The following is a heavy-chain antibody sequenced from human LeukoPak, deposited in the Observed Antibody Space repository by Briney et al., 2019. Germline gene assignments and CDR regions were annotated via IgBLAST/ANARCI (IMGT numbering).Heavy chain of an antibody. J-gene: IGHJ6*03. CDR1: GFTFSSYA. Sequence: GGSLRLSCAASGFTFSSYAMHWVRQAPGKGLEYVSGISKNGIRTYYANSVKGRFTISRDNSKNTLYLQMNSLRAEDTAVYYCARPGYSGSWYFDYYYYYMDVWGKGTTVTVSS. D-gene: IGHD6-13*01. CDR3: ARPGYSGSWYFDYYYYYMDV. CDR2: ISKNGIRT. V-gene: IGHV3-64*01.